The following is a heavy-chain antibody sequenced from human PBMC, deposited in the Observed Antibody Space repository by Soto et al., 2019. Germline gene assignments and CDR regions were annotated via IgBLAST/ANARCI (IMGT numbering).Heavy chain of an antibody. Sequence: QVQLQESGPGLVKPSETLSLTCTVSGGSVSSGSYYWSWIRQPPGKGLEWIGYIYYSGSTNYNPSLKSRVTISVDTSKNQFSLKLSSVTAADTAVYYCAREGLAYCGGDCYSYYYGMDVW. CDR3: AREGLAYCGGDCYSYYYGMDV. CDR2: IYYSGST. CDR1: GGSVSSGSYY. V-gene: IGHV4-61*01. D-gene: IGHD2-21*02. J-gene: IGHJ6*01.